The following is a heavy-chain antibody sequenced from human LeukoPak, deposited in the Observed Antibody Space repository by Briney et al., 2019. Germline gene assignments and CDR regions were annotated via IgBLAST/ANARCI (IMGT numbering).Heavy chain of an antibody. V-gene: IGHV1-2*02. CDR3: AREGYNWNDRGDYYFAY. Sequence: ASVKVSCKASGYTFTGYYMHWVRQAPGQEREWMGWINPNSGGTNYAQKFQGRVTMTRETSISTAYMELRRLRSDDTAVYYCAREGYNWNDRGDYYFAYWGQGTLVTVSS. CDR2: INPNSGGT. J-gene: IGHJ4*02. CDR1: GYTFTGYY. D-gene: IGHD1-20*01.